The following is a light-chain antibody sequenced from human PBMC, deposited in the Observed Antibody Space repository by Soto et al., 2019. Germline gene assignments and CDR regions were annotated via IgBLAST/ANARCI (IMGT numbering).Light chain of an antibody. V-gene: IGKV1-5*01. CDR2: DAS. CDR1: QSISSW. Sequence: DIQMTQSPSTLSASVGDRVTITCRASQSISSWLAWYQQKPGKAPKLLIYDASSLESGVPSRFSGSGSGTEFTLTISSLQPDDFATSYCQQYNSYSPVTFGPGTKVAIK. CDR3: QQYNSYSPVT. J-gene: IGKJ3*01.